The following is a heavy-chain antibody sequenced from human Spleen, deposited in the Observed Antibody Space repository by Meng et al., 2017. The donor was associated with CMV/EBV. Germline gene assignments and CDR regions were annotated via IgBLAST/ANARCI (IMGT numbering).Heavy chain of an antibody. CDR2: ISWDGGST. D-gene: IGHD6-19*01. V-gene: IGHV3-43D*03. CDR1: GFTFDDYA. CDR3: AKSADASDYYYYGMDV. J-gene: IGHJ6*02. Sequence: ETLSLTCAASGFTFDDYAMHWVRQAPGKGLEWVSLISWDGGSTYYADSVKGRFTISRDNSKNSLYLQMNSLRAEDTALYYCAKSADASDYYYYGMDVWGQGTTVTVSS.